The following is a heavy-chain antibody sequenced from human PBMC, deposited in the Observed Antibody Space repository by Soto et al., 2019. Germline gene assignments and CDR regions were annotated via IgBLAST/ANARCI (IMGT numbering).Heavy chain of an antibody. J-gene: IGHJ4*02. CDR3: AAAIYGDWSFDY. Sequence: GGSLRLSCAASGLTFSSYGMHWVRQAPGKGLEWVAVISYDGSNKYYADSVKGRFTISRDNSKNTLYLQMNSLRAEDTAVYYCAAAIYGDWSFDYWGQGTLVTVSS. CDR2: ISYDGSNK. V-gene: IGHV3-30*03. CDR1: GLTFSSYG. D-gene: IGHD4-17*01.